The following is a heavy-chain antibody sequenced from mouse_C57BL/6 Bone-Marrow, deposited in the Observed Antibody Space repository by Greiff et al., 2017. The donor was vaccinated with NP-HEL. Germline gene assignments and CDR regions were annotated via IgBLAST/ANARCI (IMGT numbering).Heavy chain of an antibody. CDR1: GYTFTDYY. Sequence: VQLKQSGAELVRPGASVKLSCKASGYTFTDYYINWVKQRPGQGLEWIARIYPGSGNTYYNEKFKGKATLTAEKSSSTAYMQLSSLTSEDSAVYFCARWSTCYFDYWGQGTTLTVSS. J-gene: IGHJ2*01. D-gene: IGHD5-1*01. CDR2: IYPGSGNT. V-gene: IGHV1-76*01. CDR3: ARWSTCYFDY.